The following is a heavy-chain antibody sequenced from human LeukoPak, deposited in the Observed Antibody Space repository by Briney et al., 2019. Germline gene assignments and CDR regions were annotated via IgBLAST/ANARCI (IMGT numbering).Heavy chain of an antibody. CDR1: GGSISSYF. J-gene: IGHJ6*03. CDR3: ARFRYSSSQAYYYYYYMDV. V-gene: IGHV4-59*12. CDR2: IYYSGST. D-gene: IGHD6-13*01. Sequence: PSETLSLTCTVSGGSISSYFWSWIRQPPGKGLEWIGHIYYSGSTNYNPSLKSRVTISVDTSRNQFSLKLSSVTAADTAVYYCARFRYSSSQAYYYYYYMDVWGKGTTVTVSS.